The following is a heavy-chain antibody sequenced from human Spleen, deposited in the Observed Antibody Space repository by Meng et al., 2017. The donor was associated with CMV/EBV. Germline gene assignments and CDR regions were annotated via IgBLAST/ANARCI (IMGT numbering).Heavy chain of an antibody. CDR3: AREGCSSTSCYRGYYYYGMDV. D-gene: IGHD2-2*01. CDR1: GFTFSSYS. V-gene: IGHV3-48*04. Sequence: GESLKISCAASGFTFSSYSMNWVRQAPGKGLEWVSYISSSGSTIYYADSVKGRFTISRDNAKNSLYLQMNSLRAEDTAVYYCAREGCSSTSCYRGYYYYGMDVWGQGTTVTVSS. J-gene: IGHJ6*02. CDR2: ISSSGSTI.